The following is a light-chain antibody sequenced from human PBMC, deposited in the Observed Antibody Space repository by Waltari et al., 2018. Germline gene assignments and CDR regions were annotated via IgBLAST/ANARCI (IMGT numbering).Light chain of an antibody. V-gene: IGKV3-20*01. CDR3: QKYGSLPAT. Sequence: EIMLTQSPGTLSLSPGERATLSCRASQRISRSLAWYQQKPGQAPRLLIYDASSRATGIPDRCSGSGSGTDFSLTISRLEPEDFAVYYCQKYGSLPATFGQGTKVEIK. CDR2: DAS. J-gene: IGKJ1*01. CDR1: QRISRS.